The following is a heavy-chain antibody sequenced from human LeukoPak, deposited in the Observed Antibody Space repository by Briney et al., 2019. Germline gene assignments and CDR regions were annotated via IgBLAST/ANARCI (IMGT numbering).Heavy chain of an antibody. CDR1: GGSISNNY. V-gene: IGHV4-59*01. CDR3: ASHKGF. Sequence: PSDTLSLTCTVSGGSISNNYWSWFRQPPGKGLEWIGYIYYSGSTNYNPSLKSRVTISVDTSKSQFSLKLSSVTAADTAVYYCASHKGFWGQGTLVTVSS. J-gene: IGHJ4*02. CDR2: IYYSGST.